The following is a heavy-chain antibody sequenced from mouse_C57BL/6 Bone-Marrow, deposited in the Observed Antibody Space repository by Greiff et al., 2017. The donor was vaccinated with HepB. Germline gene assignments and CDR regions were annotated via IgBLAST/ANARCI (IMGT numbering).Heavy chain of an antibody. V-gene: IGHV1-50*01. CDR3: ASGGIYYDYDNYAMDY. CDR2: IDPSDSYT. J-gene: IGHJ4*01. Sequence: QVHVKQPGAELVKPGASVKLSCKASGYTFTSYWMQWVKQRPGQGLEWIGEIDPSDSYTNYNQKFKGKATLTVDTSSSTAYMQLSSLTSEDSAVYYCASGGIYYDYDNYAMDYWGQGTSVTVSS. D-gene: IGHD2-4*01. CDR1: GYTFTSYW.